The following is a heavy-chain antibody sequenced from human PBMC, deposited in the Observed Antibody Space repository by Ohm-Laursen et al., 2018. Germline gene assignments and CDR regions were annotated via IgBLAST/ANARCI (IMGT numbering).Heavy chain of an antibody. CDR3: AKDQMPYLYYYYGMDV. J-gene: IGHJ6*02. CDR2: ISSSGSTI. Sequence: SLRLSCTASGFTFSDYYMSWIRQAPGKGLEWVSYISSSGSTIYYADSVKGRFTISRDNAKNSLYLQMNSLRAEDTAVYYCAKDQMPYLYYYYGMDVWGQGTTVTVS. D-gene: IGHD2-2*01. CDR1: GFTFSDYY. V-gene: IGHV3-11*01.